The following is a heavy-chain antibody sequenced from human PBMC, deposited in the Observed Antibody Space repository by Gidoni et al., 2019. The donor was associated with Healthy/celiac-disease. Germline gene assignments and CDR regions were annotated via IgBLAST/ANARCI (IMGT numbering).Heavy chain of an antibody. CDR3: AGPTVTTPYYYYYGMDV. CDR2: IYYSGST. D-gene: IGHD4-17*01. V-gene: IGHV4-39*01. J-gene: IGHJ6*02. CDR1: GGSITSRSYY. Sequence: QLQLQASGPGLVKPSETLSLTCTVSGGSITSRSYYWGWIRQPPGKGLEWIGSIYYSGSTYYNPTLKSRVTISVGTSKNQFSLKLSSGTAADTAVYYCAGPTVTTPYYYYYGMDVWGQGTTVTVSS.